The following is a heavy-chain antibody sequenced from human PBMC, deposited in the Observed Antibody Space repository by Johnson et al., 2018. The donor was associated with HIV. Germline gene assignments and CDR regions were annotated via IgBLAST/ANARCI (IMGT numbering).Heavy chain of an antibody. D-gene: IGHD1-20*01. CDR3: ARHNWNDLAFDI. J-gene: IGHJ3*02. V-gene: IGHV3-7*02. CDR2: IKQDGSEK. Sequence: EVQLLESGGGLVQPGGSLRLSCAASGFTFSSYWMNWVRQAPGKGLEWLANIKQDGSEKYYVDSVKGRFTISRDNSKNTLYLQINSLRADDTAVYYCARHNWNDLAFDIWGQGTMVTVSS. CDR1: GFTFSSYW.